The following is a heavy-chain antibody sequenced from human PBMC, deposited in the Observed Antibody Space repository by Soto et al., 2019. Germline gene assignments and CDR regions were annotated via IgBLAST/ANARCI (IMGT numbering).Heavy chain of an antibody. Sequence: QVQLQWSGPGQVKPSETLSLTYTVSGDSISDYFYWSWIRQPAGKGLEWIGRIYTDGTTKYNPSLKSLVTLSLDKSKNQFSLRLSSVTAADTAVYYFAREVRGGFTGIFDQWGRGSRVTVSS. CDR3: AREVRGGFTGIFDQ. J-gene: IGHJ4*02. CDR2: IYTDGTT. V-gene: IGHV4-4*07. CDR1: GDSISDYFY. D-gene: IGHD2-15*01.